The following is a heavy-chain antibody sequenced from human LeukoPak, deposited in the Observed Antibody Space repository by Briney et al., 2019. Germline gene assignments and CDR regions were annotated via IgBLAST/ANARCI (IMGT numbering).Heavy chain of an antibody. Sequence: GGSLRLSCVVSGFTFSTYVMSWVRQAPGKGLEWVSVISGSGGSTYYADSVKGRFTISRDNSKNTLYLQMNSLRAEDTAVYFCARGSNWGSGYFDYWGQGTLVTVSS. J-gene: IGHJ4*02. D-gene: IGHD7-27*01. CDR2: ISGSGGST. CDR1: GFTFSTYV. V-gene: IGHV3-23*01. CDR3: ARGSNWGSGYFDY.